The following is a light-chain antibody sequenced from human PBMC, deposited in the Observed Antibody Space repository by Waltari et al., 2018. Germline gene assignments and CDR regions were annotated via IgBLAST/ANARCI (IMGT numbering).Light chain of an antibody. V-gene: IGLV1-44*01. CDR1: SSNLGNNV. CDR3: ASWDDSLNGHWV. CDR2: RND. J-gene: IGLJ3*02. Sequence: QSVLTQPPSASGTPGQRVTISCSGTSSNLGNNVVNWYQQVPGTAPKLLINRNDLRPSGVPDRFSASKAGTSASLAISGLQSEDEAEDYCASWDDSLNGHWVFGGGTKVTVL.